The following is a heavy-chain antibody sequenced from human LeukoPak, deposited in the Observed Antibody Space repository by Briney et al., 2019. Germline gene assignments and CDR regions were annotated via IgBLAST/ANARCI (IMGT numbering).Heavy chain of an antibody. J-gene: IGHJ6*04. CDR1: GYTFINYG. CDR3: AREGFGDPLQYYYYYYGMDV. D-gene: IGHD3-10*01. V-gene: IGHV1-18*04. CDR2: ISAYNGNT. Sequence: ASMKVSCKASGYTFINYGFSWVRQAPGQGLEWMGWISAYNGNTNYLQKFQGRVTMTTDTSTNTVYMELRSLRSDDTAVYYCAREGFGDPLQYYYYYYGMDVWGKGTTVTVSS.